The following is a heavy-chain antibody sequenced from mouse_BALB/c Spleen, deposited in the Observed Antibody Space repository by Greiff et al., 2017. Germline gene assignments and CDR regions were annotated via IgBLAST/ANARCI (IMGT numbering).Heavy chain of an antibody. J-gene: IGHJ4*01. CDR1: GFTFSSYG. V-gene: IGHV5-6*01. D-gene: IGHD1-3*01. Sequence: EVKLMESGGDLVKPGGSLKLSCAASGFTFSSYGMSWVRQTPDKRLEWVATISSGGSYTYYPDSVKGRFTISRDNAKNTLYLQMSSLKSEDTAMYYCARKSGNHYAMDYWGQGTSVTVSS. CDR2: ISSGGSYT. CDR3: ARKSGNHYAMDY.